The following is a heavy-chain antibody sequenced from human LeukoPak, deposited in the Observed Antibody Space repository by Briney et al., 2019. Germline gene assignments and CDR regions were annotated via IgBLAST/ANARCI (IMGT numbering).Heavy chain of an antibody. Sequence: GALRLSCAASGFTFSSYSMNWVRQAPGKGLEWVSSISSSSSYIYYADSVKGRFTISRDNAKNSLYLQMNSLRAEETAVYYCARGLIAAAGPSPGNWGQGTLVTVSS. CDR1: GFTFSSYS. J-gene: IGHJ4*02. V-gene: IGHV3-21*01. D-gene: IGHD6-13*01. CDR3: ARGLIAAAGPSPGN. CDR2: ISSSSSYI.